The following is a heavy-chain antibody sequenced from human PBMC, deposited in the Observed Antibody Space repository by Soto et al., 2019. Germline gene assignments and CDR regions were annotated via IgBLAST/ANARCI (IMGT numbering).Heavy chain of an antibody. CDR3: ARGGQDFWSGPFDY. D-gene: IGHD3-3*01. Sequence: PSETLSLTCGVYAGSFSGYYWTWIRQSPGKGLEWIGEINHSGSTNFNPSLRGRVTMSVDTSKQEFSLKLSSVTAADTALYYCARGGQDFWSGPFDYWGRGALVTVSS. J-gene: IGHJ4*02. CDR1: AGSFSGYY. V-gene: IGHV4-34*01. CDR2: INHSGST.